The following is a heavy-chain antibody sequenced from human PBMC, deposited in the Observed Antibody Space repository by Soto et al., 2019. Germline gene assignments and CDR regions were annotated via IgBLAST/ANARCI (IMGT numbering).Heavy chain of an antibody. CDR3: AREVTYYDILTGYYMGPFDY. CDR2: ISYDGSNK. CDR1: GFTFSSYA. D-gene: IGHD3-9*01. V-gene: IGHV3-30-3*01. Sequence: GGSLRLSCAASGFTFSSYAMHWVRQAPDKGLEWVAVISYDGSNKYYADSVKGRFTISRDNSKNTLYLQMNSLRAEDTAVYYCAREVTYYDILTGYYMGPFDYWGQGTLVTVSS. J-gene: IGHJ4*02.